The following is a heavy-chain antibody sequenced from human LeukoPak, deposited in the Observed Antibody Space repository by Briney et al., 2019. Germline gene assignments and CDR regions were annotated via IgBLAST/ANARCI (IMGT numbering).Heavy chain of an antibody. J-gene: IGHJ6*02. CDR3: ARDIGYCSSTSCYVMDYYYGMDV. CDR2: ISSSSSYI. Sequence: AGSLRLSCAASGFTFSSYSMNWVRQAPGKGLEWVSSISSSSSYIYYADSVKGRFTISRDNAKNSLYLQMNSLRAEDTAVYYCARDIGYCSSTSCYVMDYYYGMDVWGQGTTVTVSS. CDR1: GFTFSSYS. V-gene: IGHV3-21*01. D-gene: IGHD2-2*01.